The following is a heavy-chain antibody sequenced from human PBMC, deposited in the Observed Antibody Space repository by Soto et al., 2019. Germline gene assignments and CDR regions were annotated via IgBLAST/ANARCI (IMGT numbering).Heavy chain of an antibody. CDR2: IDYSGNT. CDR3: ARYCSSKSCLKFDY. Sequence: SETRSLTCSLSVFSLISFNYDWGWIREPPGQGPEWIGYIDYSGNTFYNPSLKSRLTILLDTPKKQFYLKLTSVTPAATAVYYCARYCSSKSCLKFDYWGQRIMVTVSS. CDR1: VFSLISFNYD. D-gene: IGHD2-2*01. J-gene: IGHJ4*02. V-gene: IGHV4-30-4*01.